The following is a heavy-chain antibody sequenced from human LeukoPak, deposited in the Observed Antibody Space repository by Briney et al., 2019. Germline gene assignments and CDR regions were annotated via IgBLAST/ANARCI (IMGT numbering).Heavy chain of an antibody. CDR1: GGSIYSHY. CDR3: ARHGFEYILDTNMHYYYMDV. Sequence: SETLSLTCTVSGGSIYSHYWSWIRQSPGKELEWIGYMYYSGSTDSGTPNYNPSLKSRVTMSVDPSQNQFSLTLNSVTAADTAVYFCARHGFEYILDTNMHYYYMDVWGKGTTVTVSS. V-gene: IGHV4-59*08. CDR2: MYYSGSTDSGTP. D-gene: IGHD6-6*01. J-gene: IGHJ6*03.